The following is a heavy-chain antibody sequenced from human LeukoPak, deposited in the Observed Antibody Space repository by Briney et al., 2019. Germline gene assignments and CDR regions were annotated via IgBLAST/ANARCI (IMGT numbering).Heavy chain of an antibody. CDR1: GFTLSSKY. CDR2: IYSDGNT. CDR3: ARDDGYSPYDY. J-gene: IGHJ4*02. Sequence: SGGSLRLSCAASGFTLSSKYMSWVRQAPGKGLEWVSVIYSDGNTYYADSVRGRFTISRDNSKNTLYLQMNSLRAEDTAVYYCARDDGYSPYDYWGQGTLVTVSS. V-gene: IGHV3-53*01. D-gene: IGHD5-24*01.